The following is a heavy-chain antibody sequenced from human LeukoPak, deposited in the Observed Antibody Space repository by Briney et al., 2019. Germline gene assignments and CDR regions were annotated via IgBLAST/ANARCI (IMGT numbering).Heavy chain of an antibody. CDR1: GYTFTSYG. CDR2: ISAYNGNT. Sequence: ASVKVSCKASGYTFTSYGISWVRHAPGQGLEWMGWISAYNGNTNYAQKLQGRVTMTTNTSTRTAYMAASGLSADDTHGYYCARRYCSSTSCHHHFDYWGQGTLVTVSS. V-gene: IGHV1-18*01. CDR3: ARRYCSSTSCHHHFDY. J-gene: IGHJ4*02. D-gene: IGHD2-2*01.